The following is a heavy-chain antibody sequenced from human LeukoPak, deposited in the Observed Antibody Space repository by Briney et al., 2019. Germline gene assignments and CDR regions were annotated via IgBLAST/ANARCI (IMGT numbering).Heavy chain of an antibody. CDR3: SGAEGGLLWFGKGTAFDI. Sequence: SVKVSCKASGGTFSSSGISWVRQAPGQGLEWMGGVIPFFGTANYAQKFQGRVTITADESPSTAYMELSSLISYATAVFYCSGAEGGLLWFGKGTAFDIWGQGTIVTVYS. CDR2: VIPFFGTA. J-gene: IGHJ3*02. D-gene: IGHD3-10*01. CDR1: GGTFSSSG. V-gene: IGHV1-69*01.